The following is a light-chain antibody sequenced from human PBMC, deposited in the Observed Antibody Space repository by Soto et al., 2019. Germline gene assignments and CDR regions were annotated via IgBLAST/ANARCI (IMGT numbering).Light chain of an antibody. J-gene: IGKJ5*01. CDR2: GAS. V-gene: IGKV3-20*01. CDR1: QSVSSNY. Sequence: EIVLTQSPGTLSLSPGERATLSCRASQSVSSNYLAWYQQKPGQAPRLLISGASSRATGIPDRFGGSGSGTDFTLIISRLEHEDLAVYYCQQYGRSPQVTFGQGTRLEIK. CDR3: QQYGRSPQVT.